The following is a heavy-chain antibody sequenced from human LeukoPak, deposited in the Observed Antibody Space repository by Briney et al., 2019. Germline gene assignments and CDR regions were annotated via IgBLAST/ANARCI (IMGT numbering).Heavy chain of an antibody. D-gene: IGHD6-6*01. CDR2: IKQDGGQK. V-gene: IGHV3-7*05. CDR3: ARIGYSSSSFDY. J-gene: IGHJ4*02. CDR1: GFTFTNYW. Sequence: GGSLRLSCAASGFTFTNYWMIWVGQAPGKGLEGVANIKQDGGQKYYVDSVKGRFTISRDNAKNSVYLQRNSLRVEDTAVYFCARIGYSSSSFDYWGQGTLVTVSS.